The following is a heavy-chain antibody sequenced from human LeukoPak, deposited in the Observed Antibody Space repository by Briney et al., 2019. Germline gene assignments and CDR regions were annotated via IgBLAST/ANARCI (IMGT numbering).Heavy chain of an antibody. CDR2: IYYNGST. CDR3: ARQVGGVPAATFDH. Sequence: SETLSLTCTVSGGSISSSSYYWGWIRQPPGKGLEWIGSIYYNGSTYYNPSLKSRVTISVDTSKNQFSLKLSSVTAADTTVYYCARQVGGVPAATFDHWGQGTLVTVSS. D-gene: IGHD3-16*01. V-gene: IGHV4-39*01. CDR1: GGSISSSSYY. J-gene: IGHJ4*02.